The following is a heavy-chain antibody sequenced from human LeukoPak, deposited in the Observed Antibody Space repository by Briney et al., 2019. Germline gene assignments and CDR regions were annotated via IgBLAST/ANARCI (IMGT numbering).Heavy chain of an antibody. V-gene: IGHV1-3*01. CDR1: GHSFIRYA. CDR2: VNGGNDKT. CDR3: ARDFDSSFSFDY. J-gene: IGHJ4*02. D-gene: IGHD3-22*01. Sequence: ASVKVSCKASGHSFIRYALHWVRQAPGQRPEWMGWVNGGNDKTAYSKKFQGRVTITRDSSASTTYMELSSLRPEDTAVYYCARDFDSSFSFDYWGQGTLVTVSS.